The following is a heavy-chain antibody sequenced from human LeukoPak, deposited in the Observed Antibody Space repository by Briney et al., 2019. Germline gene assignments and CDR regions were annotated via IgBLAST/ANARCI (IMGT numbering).Heavy chain of an antibody. Sequence: PSETLSLTCTVSGGSISSYYWSWIRQPPGKGLEWIGSIYYSGSTYYNPSLKSRVTISVDTSKNQFSLKLSSVTAADTAVYYCARLRYSGNFDYWGQGTLVTVSS. J-gene: IGHJ4*02. CDR3: ARLRYSGNFDY. CDR2: IYYSGST. D-gene: IGHD3-9*01. V-gene: IGHV4-59*12. CDR1: GGSISSYY.